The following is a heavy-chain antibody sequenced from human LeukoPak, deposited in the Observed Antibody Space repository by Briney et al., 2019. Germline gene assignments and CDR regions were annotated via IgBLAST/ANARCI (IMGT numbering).Heavy chain of an antibody. J-gene: IGHJ4*02. V-gene: IGHV1-69*13. CDR3: AAGGAYEFRDDY. Sequence: SVKVSYKASGGTFSSYAISWVRQAPGQGLEWMGGIIPIFGTANYAQKFQGRVTITADESTSTAYMELSSLTAEDMAVYYCAAGGAYEFRDDYWGQGTLVTVSS. D-gene: IGHD3-3*01. CDR1: GGTFSSYA. CDR2: IIPIFGTA.